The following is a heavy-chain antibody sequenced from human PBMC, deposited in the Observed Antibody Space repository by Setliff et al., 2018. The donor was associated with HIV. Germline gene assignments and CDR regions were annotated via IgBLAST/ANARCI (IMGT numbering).Heavy chain of an antibody. Sequence: SETLSLTCSVSGGSISSGYYYWGWIRQHPGKGLEWIGYIYYSGSSYYNPSLKSRVTISVDTSKNQFSVKLSSVTAADTAVYYCARVLNPSDAFDIWGQGTMVTVSS. CDR3: ARVLNPSDAFDI. V-gene: IGHV4-31*03. CDR1: GGSISSGYYY. CDR2: IYYSGSS. J-gene: IGHJ3*02.